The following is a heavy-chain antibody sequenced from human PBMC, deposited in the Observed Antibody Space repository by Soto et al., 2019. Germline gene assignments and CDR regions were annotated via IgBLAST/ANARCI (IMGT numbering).Heavy chain of an antibody. CDR2: ISYDGSDK. J-gene: IGHJ4*02. Sequence: SLRLSCAASGFTFSSDAMHWVRQAPGKGLEWVALISYDGSDKDYADSVKGRFTISRDNSRNTLFLQMNSLRAEDTAVYYCARDYYKYYDSSGYYRSPAYWGQGTLVTVSS. D-gene: IGHD3-22*01. V-gene: IGHV3-30-3*01. CDR3: ARDYYKYYDSSGYYRSPAY. CDR1: GFTFSSDA.